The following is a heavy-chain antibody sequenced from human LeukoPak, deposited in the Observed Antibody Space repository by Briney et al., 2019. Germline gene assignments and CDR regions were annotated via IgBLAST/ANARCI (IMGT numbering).Heavy chain of an antibody. D-gene: IGHD1-1*01. CDR2: ISSSGSTI. CDR3: ARTGTKARGFDP. CDR1: GFTFSSYE. J-gene: IGHJ5*02. V-gene: IGHV3-48*03. Sequence: GGSLRLSCAASGFTFSSYEMNWVRRAPGKGLEWVSYISSSGSTIYYADSVKGRFTISRDNAKNSLYLQMNSLRAEDTAVYYCARTGTKARGFDPWGQGTLVTVSS.